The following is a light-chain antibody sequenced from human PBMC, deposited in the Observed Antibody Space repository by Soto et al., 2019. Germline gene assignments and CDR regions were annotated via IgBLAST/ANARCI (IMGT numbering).Light chain of an antibody. CDR1: QSVSSNH. CDR3: QQYGTSALYT. V-gene: IGKV3-20*01. CDR2: GAS. J-gene: IGKJ2*01. Sequence: EIVLTQSPGTLSLSPGERATLSCRASQSVSSNHLAWYQQKPGQAPRLLIYGASTRATGIPDRFSGSGSGTDFTLTISRLEPEDFAVYHCQQYGTSALYTFGQGTKLEIK.